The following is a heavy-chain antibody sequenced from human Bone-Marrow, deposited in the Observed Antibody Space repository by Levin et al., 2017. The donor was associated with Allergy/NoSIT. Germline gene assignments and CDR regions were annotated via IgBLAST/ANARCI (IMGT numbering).Heavy chain of an antibody. CDR2: VDPTRGDS. V-gene: IGHV1-2*02. CDR3: ARGGASSNDY. J-gene: IGHJ4*02. D-gene: IGHD6-13*01. Sequence: ASVKVSCKISGYTFTDYYIHWFRQTPGQGLEWIGWVDPTRGDSKFAEKFHARVVLTRNSSTSTAYLELGRLRSDDTAVYYCARGGASSNDYWGQGTLVTVS. CDR1: GYTFTDYY.